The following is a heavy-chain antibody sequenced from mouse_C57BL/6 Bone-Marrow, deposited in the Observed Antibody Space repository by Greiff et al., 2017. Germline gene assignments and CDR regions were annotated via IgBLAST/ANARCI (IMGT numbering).Heavy chain of an antibody. D-gene: IGHD2-5*01. CDR3: TYNSNPY. V-gene: IGHV14-4*01. CDR1: GFNIKDDY. CDR2: IDPENGDT. J-gene: IGHJ3*01. Sequence: VQLQQSGAELVRPGASVKLSCTASGFNIKDDYMHWVKQRPEQGLEWIGWIDPENGDTEYASKFQGKATITADTSSNTAYLQLSSLTAEDTAVYYCTYNSNPYWGKGTLDTVSA.